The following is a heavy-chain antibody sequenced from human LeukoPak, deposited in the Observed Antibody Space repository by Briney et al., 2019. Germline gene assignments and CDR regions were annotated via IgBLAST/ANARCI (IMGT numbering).Heavy chain of an antibody. Sequence: GGSLRLSCAASGFTISSYDMHWVRHATGKGLEWVSAIGTAGDTYYPGSVKGRFTISRENAKNSLYLQMTSLRAGDTAVYYCARGAHYYDSSGPYYFDYWGQGTLVTVSS. V-gene: IGHV3-13*01. CDR2: IGTAGDT. J-gene: IGHJ4*02. CDR3: ARGAHYYDSSGPYYFDY. D-gene: IGHD3-22*01. CDR1: GFTISSYD.